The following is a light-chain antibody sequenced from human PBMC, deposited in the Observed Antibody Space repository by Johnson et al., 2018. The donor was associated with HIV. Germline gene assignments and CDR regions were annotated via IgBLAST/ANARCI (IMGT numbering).Light chain of an antibody. J-gene: IGLJ1*01. V-gene: IGLV1-51*01. CDR1: SSNIGNNY. Sequence: QSVLTQPPSVSATPGQKVTISCSGSSSNIGNNYVSWYQQLPGTAPKLLIYDNNKRPSGIPDRFSGSKSGTSATLGITGLQTGDEADYYCGTWDSSLSAGVLGTGTKFTGL. CDR3: GTWDSSLSAGV. CDR2: DNN.